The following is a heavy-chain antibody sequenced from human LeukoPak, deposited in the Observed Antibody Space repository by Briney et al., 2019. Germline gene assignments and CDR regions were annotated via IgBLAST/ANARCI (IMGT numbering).Heavy chain of an antibody. J-gene: IGHJ4*02. CDR1: GFTFSSYG. CDR3: AKDLPYCSSTSCYVGLVDY. V-gene: IGHV3-30*02. CDR2: IWYDGSNK. D-gene: IGHD2-2*01. Sequence: GGSLRLSCAASGFTFSSYGMHWVRQAPGKGLEWVAVIWYDGSNKYYADSVKGRFTISRDNSKNTLYLQMNSLRAEDTAVYYCAKDLPYCSSTSCYVGLVDYWGQGTLVTVSS.